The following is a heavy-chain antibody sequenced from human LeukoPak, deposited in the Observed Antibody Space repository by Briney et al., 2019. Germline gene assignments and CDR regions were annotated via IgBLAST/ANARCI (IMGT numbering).Heavy chain of an antibody. J-gene: IGHJ4*02. Sequence: GGSLRLSCVASGFTFSDAWMSWVRQAPGKGLEWVGRIKSKIDGGTIDYAAPVKGRFTISRDDSRNTLYLQMNSLKTEDTAVYYCTTRRQDGWWGQGTLVTVSS. CDR2: IKSKIDGGTI. CDR1: GFTFSDAW. CDR3: TTRRQDGW. D-gene: IGHD2-15*01. V-gene: IGHV3-15*01.